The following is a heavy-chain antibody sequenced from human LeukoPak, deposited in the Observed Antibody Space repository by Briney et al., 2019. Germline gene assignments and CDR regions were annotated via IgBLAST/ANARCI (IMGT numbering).Heavy chain of an antibody. V-gene: IGHV4-59*01. J-gene: IGHJ4*02. CDR2: IYYSGST. CDR3: ARDSPRSGSYNPYFDY. Sequence: PSETLSLTCTVSGGSISSYYWSWIRQPPGKGLEWIGYIYYSGSTNYNPSLKSRVTISVDTSKNQFSLKLSSVTAADTAVYYCARDSPRSGSYNPYFDYWGQGTLVTVSS. D-gene: IGHD3-10*01. CDR1: GGSISSYY.